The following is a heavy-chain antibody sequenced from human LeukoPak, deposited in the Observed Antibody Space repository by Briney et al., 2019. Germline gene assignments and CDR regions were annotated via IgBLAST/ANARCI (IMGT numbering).Heavy chain of an antibody. CDR1: GYTFTGYY. J-gene: IGHJ6*03. Sequence: ASVKVSCKASGYTFTGYYMHWVRQAPGQGLDWMGWINPNSGGTNYAQKFQGRVTMTRDTSISTAYMEPSRLRSDDTAVYYCARGGITIFGVVEIYYYYYMDVWGKGTTVTVSS. CDR3: ARGGITIFGVVEIYYYYYMDV. D-gene: IGHD3-3*01. V-gene: IGHV1-2*02. CDR2: INPNSGGT.